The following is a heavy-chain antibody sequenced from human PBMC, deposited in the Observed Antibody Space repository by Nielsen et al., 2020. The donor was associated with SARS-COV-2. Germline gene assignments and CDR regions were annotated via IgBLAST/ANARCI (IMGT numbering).Heavy chain of an antibody. CDR1: GFTFSSYA. Sequence: GESLKISCAASGFTFSSYAMHWVRQAPGKGLEWVAVISYDGSNKYYADSVKGRFTISRDNAKNSLYLQMNSLRAEDTAVYYCARESLQLSAWGQGTLVTVSS. D-gene: IGHD5-18*01. CDR3: ARESLQLSA. V-gene: IGHV3-30*04. J-gene: IGHJ5*02. CDR2: ISYDGSNK.